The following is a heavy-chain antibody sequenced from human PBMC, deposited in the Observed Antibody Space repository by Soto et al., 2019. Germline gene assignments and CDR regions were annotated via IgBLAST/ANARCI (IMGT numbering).Heavy chain of an antibody. Sequence: EVQVVESGGGLVQPGGSLRLSCAASGFPFNEFWMYWVRQAPGKGLLWVSRISADGGWKDYAESVKGLFSISRDNAKNTVYLQMNSLGVEDTGLNHCGGDLGYWGQGTHVTVSS. CDR1: GFPFNEFW. V-gene: IGHV3-74*01. D-gene: IGHD7-27*01. CDR3: GGDLGY. CDR2: ISADGGWK. J-gene: IGHJ4*02.